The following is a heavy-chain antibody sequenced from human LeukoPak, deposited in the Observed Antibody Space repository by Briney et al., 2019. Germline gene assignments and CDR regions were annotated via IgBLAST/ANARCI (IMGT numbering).Heavy chain of an antibody. J-gene: IGHJ4*02. D-gene: IGHD3-10*01. Sequence: GGSLRLSCAASGFTFDDYAMHWVRQAPGKGLEWVAVISYDGSNKYYADSVKGRFTISRDNSKNTLYLQMNSLRAEDTAVYYCARWFGELLSGLDYWGQGTLVTVSS. CDR2: ISYDGSNK. CDR1: GFTFDDYA. V-gene: IGHV3-30-3*01. CDR3: ARWFGELLSGLDY.